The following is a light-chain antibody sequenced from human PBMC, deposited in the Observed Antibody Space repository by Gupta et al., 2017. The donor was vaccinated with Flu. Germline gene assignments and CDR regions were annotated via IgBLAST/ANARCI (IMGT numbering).Light chain of an antibody. CDR2: KAS. J-gene: IGKJ2*01. V-gene: IGKV1-5*03. Sequence: DIQMTQSPSTLSASVGDRVTITCRASQSISSWLAWYQQKPGKAPKLLIYKASSLESGVPSRFSGSGSGTEFTLTISSLQPDDFATYYCQHDNSSSYIFGQGTKLEIK. CDR3: QHDNSSSYI. CDR1: QSISSW.